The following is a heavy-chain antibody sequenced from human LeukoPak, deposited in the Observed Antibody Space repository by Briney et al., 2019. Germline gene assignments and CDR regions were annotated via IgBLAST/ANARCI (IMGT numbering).Heavy chain of an antibody. J-gene: IGHJ6*02. Sequence: GGSLRLFCAASGFTFTTYWMHWVRQAPGKGLVWVSHINSDGSITSYADSVKGRFTISRDNAKNTLYLQMNSLRAEDTAVYYCARDAVDTANAVWGQGTTVTVSS. V-gene: IGHV3-74*01. CDR3: ARDAVDTANAV. CDR2: INSDGSIT. CDR1: GFTFTTYW. D-gene: IGHD5-18*01.